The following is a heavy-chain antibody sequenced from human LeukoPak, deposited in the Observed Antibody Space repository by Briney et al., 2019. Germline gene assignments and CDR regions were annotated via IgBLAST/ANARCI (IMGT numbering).Heavy chain of an antibody. CDR3: ARGYCSGGNCYDAFDI. V-gene: IGHV3-13*05. Sequence: GGSLRLSCAASGFTISRYDMHWVRQATGKGLEWVSVISSSGDPYYPGSVKGRFTISRENAKNSLYLQMNSLRAGDTAVYYCARGYCSGGNCYDAFDIWGRGTMVTVSS. D-gene: IGHD2-15*01. CDR2: ISSSGDP. J-gene: IGHJ3*02. CDR1: GFTISRYD.